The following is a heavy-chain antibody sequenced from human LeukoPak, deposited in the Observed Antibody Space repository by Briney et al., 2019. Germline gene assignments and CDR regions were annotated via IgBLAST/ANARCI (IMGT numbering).Heavy chain of an antibody. CDR2: IKSKTDGGTT. CDR1: GFTFSNAW. J-gene: IGHJ3*02. V-gene: IGHV3-15*01. Sequence: PGGSLRLSCAASGFTFSNAWMSWVRQAPGKGLEWVGRIKSKTDGGTTDYAAPVKGRFTISRDDSKNTLYLQMNSLKTEDTAVYYCTTALPPPDYHDSSGYYYGDDAFDIWGQGTMVTVSS. CDR3: TTALPPPDYHDSSGYYYGDDAFDI. D-gene: IGHD3-22*01.